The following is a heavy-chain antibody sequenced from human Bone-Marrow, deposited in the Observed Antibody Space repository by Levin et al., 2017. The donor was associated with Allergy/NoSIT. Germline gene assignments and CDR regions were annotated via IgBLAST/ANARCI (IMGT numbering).Heavy chain of an antibody. Sequence: GGSLRLSCAASGFTVGNNYMRWIRQAPGQGLDWVSLIYSGGSMYYADSVKGRFTISRDGSKNTLYLQMNNLRGEDTAVYYCATSPNLGYWGQGTLVTVSS. J-gene: IGHJ4*02. CDR3: ATSPNLGY. CDR1: GFTVGNNY. CDR2: IYSGGSM. V-gene: IGHV3-53*01.